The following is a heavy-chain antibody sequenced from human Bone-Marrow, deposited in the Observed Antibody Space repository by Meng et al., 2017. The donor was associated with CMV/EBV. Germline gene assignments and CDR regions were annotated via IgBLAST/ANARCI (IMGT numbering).Heavy chain of an antibody. D-gene: IGHD2/OR15-2a*01. CDR3: GRVLSSWFDP. J-gene: IGHJ5*02. Sequence: ASVKVSCKASGYTFTDYFMHWVRQAPGQGLEWMEWINPYNGDTHYAQEFQGRVTMTRDTSIRTAYMELSRLRYDDTAVYYCGRVLSSWFDPWGQGTLVTVSS. CDR1: GYTFTDYF. V-gene: IGHV1-2*02. CDR2: INPYNGDT.